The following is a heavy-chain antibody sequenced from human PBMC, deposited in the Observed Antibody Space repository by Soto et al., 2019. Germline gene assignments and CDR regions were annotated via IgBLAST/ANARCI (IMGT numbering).Heavy chain of an antibody. V-gene: IGHV3-23*01. CDR3: APPLLWSVNDFEY. Sequence: EGQMLESGGGLVQPGGSLRLSCATSGFTFSTFALSWVRQAPGKGLEWVAAISGSGGNTHYADSVKGRFTISRDNSKSTLYLQMTSLRAEDAAVYYCAPPLLWSVNDFEYWGQGTLVTVSS. J-gene: IGHJ4*02. D-gene: IGHD3-10*01. CDR1: GFTFSTFA. CDR2: ISGSGGNT.